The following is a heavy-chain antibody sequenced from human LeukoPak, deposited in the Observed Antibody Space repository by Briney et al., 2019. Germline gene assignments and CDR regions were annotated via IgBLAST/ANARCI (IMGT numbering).Heavy chain of an antibody. D-gene: IGHD1-26*01. CDR1: GFTSNTYW. CDR3: AGDVGGSLDY. J-gene: IGHJ4*02. Sequence: PGGSLRLSCAASGFTSNTYWMDWVRQAPGKGLEWVANIKEDESAKHQADSVKGRFTISRDNARNAVYLQMSSLRGDDTAVYYCAGDVGGSLDYWGQGTLVTVSS. CDR2: IKEDESAK. V-gene: IGHV3-7*01.